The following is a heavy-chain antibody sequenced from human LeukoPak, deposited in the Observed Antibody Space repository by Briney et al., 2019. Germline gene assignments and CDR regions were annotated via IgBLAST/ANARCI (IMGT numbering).Heavy chain of an antibody. D-gene: IGHD5-24*01. CDR1: GGTFSSYA. J-gene: IGHJ4*02. CDR3: ARSGRTVEMAYYFDY. V-gene: IGHV1-69*13. Sequence: PVKVSCKASGGTFSSYAISWVRQAPGQGLEWMGGIIPIFGTANYAQKFQGGVTITADESTSTAYMELSSLRSEDTAVYYCARSGRTVEMAYYFDYWGQGTLVTVSS. CDR2: IIPIFGTA.